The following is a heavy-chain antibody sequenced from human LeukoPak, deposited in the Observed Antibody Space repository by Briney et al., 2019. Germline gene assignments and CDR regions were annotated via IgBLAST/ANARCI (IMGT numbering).Heavy chain of an antibody. Sequence: GASVKVSCKASGYTFTGYYMHRVRQAPGQGLEWMGWINPNSGGTNYGQKFQGWVTMTRDTSISTAYMELIRLRSDDTAVYYCARGGLLYSSGRYYFDYWGQGTLVTVSS. D-gene: IGHD6-19*01. CDR3: ARGGLLYSSGRYYFDY. V-gene: IGHV1-2*04. J-gene: IGHJ4*02. CDR1: GYTFTGYY. CDR2: INPNSGGT.